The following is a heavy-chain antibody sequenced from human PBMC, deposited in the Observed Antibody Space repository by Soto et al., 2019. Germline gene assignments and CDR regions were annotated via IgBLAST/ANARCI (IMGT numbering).Heavy chain of an antibody. D-gene: IGHD6-19*01. CDR2: IWYDGSNK. CDR1: GFTFSSYG. J-gene: IGHJ4*02. Sequence: GGSLRLSCAASGFTFSSYGMHWVRQAPGKGLEWVAVIWYDGSNKYYADSVKGRFTISRDNSKNTLYLQMNSLRAEDTAVYYCARDKKAVAAFLDYWGQGTLVTVS. CDR3: ARDKKAVAAFLDY. V-gene: IGHV3-33*01.